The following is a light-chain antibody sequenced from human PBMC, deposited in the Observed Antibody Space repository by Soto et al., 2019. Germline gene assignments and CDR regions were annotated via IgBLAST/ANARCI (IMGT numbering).Light chain of an antibody. J-gene: IGLJ2*01. Sequence: QSVLTQPASVSGSPGQSIAISCTGSSSDVGGYNYVSWYQQHSGKAPKLIIYDVTNRPSGVSDRFSGSKSGNMASLTISGLQAEDEAEYYCSSYTSSSTVIFGGGTKLTVL. CDR2: DVT. V-gene: IGLV2-14*01. CDR1: SSDVGGYNY. CDR3: SSYTSSSTVI.